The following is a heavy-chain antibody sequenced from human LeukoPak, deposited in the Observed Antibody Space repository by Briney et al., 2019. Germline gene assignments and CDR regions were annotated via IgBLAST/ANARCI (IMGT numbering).Heavy chain of an antibody. CDR2: FDPEDGET. J-gene: IGHJ3*02. CDR3: ATVYCGGDCQPDAFDI. CDR1: GYTLTELS. Sequence: GASVKVSCKVSGYTLTELSMHWVRQAPGKGLEWMGGFDPEDGETIYAQKLQGRVTMTEDTSTDTAYMELSSLRSEDTAVYYCATVYCGGDCQPDAFDIWGQGTMVTVSS. V-gene: IGHV1-24*01. D-gene: IGHD2-21*02.